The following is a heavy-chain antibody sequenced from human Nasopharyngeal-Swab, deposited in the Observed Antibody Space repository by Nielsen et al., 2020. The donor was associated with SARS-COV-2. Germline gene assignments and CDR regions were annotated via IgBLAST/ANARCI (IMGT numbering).Heavy chain of an antibody. J-gene: IGHJ4*02. CDR1: GGSISSYY. V-gene: IGHV4-59*01. CDR3: ARTAPTYYYDSSGYWFDY. Sequence: SETLSLTCTVSGGSISSYYWSWIRQPPGKGLEWIGYIYYSGSTNYNPSLKSRVTISVDTSKNQFSLKLSSVTAADTAVYYCARTAPTYYYDSSGYWFDYWGKGTLVTVSS. D-gene: IGHD3-22*01. CDR2: IYYSGST.